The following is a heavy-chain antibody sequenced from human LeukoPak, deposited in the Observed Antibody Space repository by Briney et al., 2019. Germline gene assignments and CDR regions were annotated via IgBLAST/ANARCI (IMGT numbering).Heavy chain of an antibody. CDR2: IYTSGST. V-gene: IGHV4-61*02. D-gene: IGHD3-10*01. J-gene: IGHJ4*02. CDR3: ARDAGWFGYYFDY. Sequence: SQTLSLTCTVSGGSISSGGYYWSWIRQPAGKGLEWIGRIYTSGSTNYNPSLKSRVTMSVDTSKNQFSLKLSSVTAADTAVYYCARDAGWFGYYFDYWGQGTLVTVSS. CDR1: GGSISSGGYY.